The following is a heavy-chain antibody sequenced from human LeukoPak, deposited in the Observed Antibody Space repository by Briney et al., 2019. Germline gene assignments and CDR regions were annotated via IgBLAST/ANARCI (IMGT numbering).Heavy chain of an antibody. Sequence: SETLSLTCTVSGGSISSYYWSWIRQPPGKGLEWIGYIYYSGSTYYNPSLKSRVTISVDTSKNQFSLKLSSVTAADTAVYYCARRRYLGEEFDYWGQGTLVTVSS. CDR3: ARRRYLGEEFDY. D-gene: IGHD3-16*01. CDR1: GGSISSYY. CDR2: IYYSGST. J-gene: IGHJ4*02. V-gene: IGHV4-59*08.